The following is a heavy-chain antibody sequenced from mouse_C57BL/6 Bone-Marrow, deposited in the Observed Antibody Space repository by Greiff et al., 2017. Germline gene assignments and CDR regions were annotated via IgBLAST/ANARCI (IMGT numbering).Heavy chain of an antibody. Sequence: QVQLQQSGAELVRPGTSVKLSCKASGYTFTSYWMHWVKQRPGQGLEWIGVIDPSDSYTNYNQKFKGKATLTVDTSSSTAYMQLSSLTSEDSAVYYCARWGVTGFAYWGQGTLVTVSA. V-gene: IGHV1-59*01. J-gene: IGHJ3*01. CDR3: ARWGVTGFAY. CDR2: IDPSDSYT. D-gene: IGHD2-2*01. CDR1: GYTFTSYW.